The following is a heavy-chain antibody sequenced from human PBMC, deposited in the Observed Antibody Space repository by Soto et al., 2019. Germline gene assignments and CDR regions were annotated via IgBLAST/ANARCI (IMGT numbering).Heavy chain of an antibody. V-gene: IGHV4-39*01. D-gene: IGHD3-3*01. CDR1: GGSISSSSYY. CDR3: ARPLLRYYDFWSGYAF. CDR2: IYYSGST. Sequence: SETLSLTCTVSGGSISSSSYYWGWIRQPPGKGLEWIGSIYYSGSTYYNPSLKSRVTISVDTSKNQFSLKLSSVTAADTAVYYCARPLLRYYDFWSGYAFWSQGTLVTVSS. J-gene: IGHJ4*02.